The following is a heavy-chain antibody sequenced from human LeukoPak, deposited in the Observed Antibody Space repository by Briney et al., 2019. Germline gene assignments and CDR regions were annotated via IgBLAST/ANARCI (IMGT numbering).Heavy chain of an antibody. V-gene: IGHV4-4*07. D-gene: IGHD6-13*01. CDR1: GGSISSYY. Sequence: PSETLSLTCTVSGGSISSYYWRWIRQPAGKGLEWIGRIYTSGSTNYNPSLKSRVTMSVDTSKNQFSLKLSSVTAADTAVYYCARDRGYSSSWYREDIDFDYWGQGTLVTVSS. CDR2: IYTSGST. J-gene: IGHJ4*02. CDR3: ARDRGYSSSWYREDIDFDY.